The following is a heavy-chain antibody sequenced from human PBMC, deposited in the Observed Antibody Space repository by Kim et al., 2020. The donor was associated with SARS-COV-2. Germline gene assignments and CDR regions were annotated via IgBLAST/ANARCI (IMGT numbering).Heavy chain of an antibody. D-gene: IGHD6-6*01. CDR3: ARGLPTRSSTAAPFDY. Sequence: SLKSRVTISVDTSKNQFSLQLSSVTATDTAVFYCARGLPTRSSTAAPFDYWGQGTLVTVSS. V-gene: IGHV4-34*01. J-gene: IGHJ4*02.